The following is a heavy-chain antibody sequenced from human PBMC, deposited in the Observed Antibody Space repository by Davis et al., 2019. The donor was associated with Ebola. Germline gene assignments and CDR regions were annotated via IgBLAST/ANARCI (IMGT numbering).Heavy chain of an antibody. J-gene: IGHJ6*02. V-gene: IGHV3-48*02. D-gene: IGHD5-12*01. CDR3: ARAVNIVATTYYYYGMDV. Sequence: GRFTISRDNAKNSLYLQMNSLRDEDTAVYYCARAVNIVATTYYYYGMDVWGQGTTVTVSS.